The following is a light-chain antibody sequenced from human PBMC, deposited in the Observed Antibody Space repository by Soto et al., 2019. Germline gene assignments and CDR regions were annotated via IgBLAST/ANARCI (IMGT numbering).Light chain of an antibody. J-gene: IGKJ4*01. CDR2: GAS. CDR3: QQYHKWPLT. V-gene: IGKV3-15*01. Sequence: IVMTQSPATLSVSPGERATLSCRASQSVSINLAWYQQKPGQAPRLLIYGASTRATAIPASFSRSGSGTEFILTISSLQSEDFAVYSCQQYHKWPLTFGGGTKVEIK. CDR1: QSVSIN.